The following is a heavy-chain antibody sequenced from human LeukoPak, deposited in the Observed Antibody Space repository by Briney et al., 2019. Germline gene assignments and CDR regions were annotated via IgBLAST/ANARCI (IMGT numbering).Heavy chain of an antibody. CDR3: ASSTTVTTFYY. CDR2: INHSGST. V-gene: IGHV4-34*01. J-gene: IGHJ4*02. CDR1: GGSFSGYY. D-gene: IGHD4-17*01. Sequence: PSETLSLTCAVYGGSFSGYYWSWIRQPPGKGLEWIGEINHSGSTNYNPSLKSRVTISVDTSKNQFSLKLSSVTAADTAVYYCASSTTVTTFYYWGQGTLVTVSS.